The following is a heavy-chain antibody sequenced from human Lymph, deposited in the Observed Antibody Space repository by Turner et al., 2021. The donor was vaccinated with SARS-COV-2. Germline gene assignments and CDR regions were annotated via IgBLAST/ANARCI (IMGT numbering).Heavy chain of an antibody. CDR2: ISLNSGSI. Sequence: EVELVESGGGWVHTGRSLRHSCAASGFTFDEYAMHWVRQAPGKGLEWVSGISLNSGSIGYADSVKGRFTISRDNAKNSLYLQMNSLRAEDKALYYCAKGRRFGMDVWGQGTTVTVSS. CDR1: GFTFDEYA. CDR3: AKGRRFGMDV. V-gene: IGHV3-9*01. J-gene: IGHJ6*02.